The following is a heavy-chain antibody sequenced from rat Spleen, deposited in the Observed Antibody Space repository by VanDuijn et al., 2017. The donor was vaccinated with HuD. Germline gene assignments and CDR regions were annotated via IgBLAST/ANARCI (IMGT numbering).Heavy chain of an antibody. CDR1: GFTFSDYY. V-gene: IGHV2-19*01. J-gene: IGHJ2*01. D-gene: IGHD4-3*01. Sequence: VQLVESGGGLVQPGRSLTLSCAASGFTFSDYYMAWVRQPPGKGLEWMGRIQSGGSTDYNSALKSRLSISRDTSKSQVFLKMNSLQTEDTAIYFCTRVPYSGWGQGVMVTVSS. CDR2: IQSGGST. CDR3: TRVPYSG.